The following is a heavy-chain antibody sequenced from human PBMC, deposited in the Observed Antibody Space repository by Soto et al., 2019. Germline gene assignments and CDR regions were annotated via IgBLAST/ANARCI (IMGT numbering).Heavy chain of an antibody. J-gene: IGHJ4*02. CDR1: GYTLSSFG. Sequence: QAQLVKSGAEVKKPGASVKVSCKASGYTLSSFGIHWVRQAPGHRLEWMGWINAGNGNTKCSQKLQGRVTFSRDTSANTAYMELTSLTSEDTAVYYCVRTRQQWLVGDSWGQGSLVTVSS. V-gene: IGHV1-3*01. CDR3: VRTRQQWLVGDS. CDR2: INAGNGNT. D-gene: IGHD6-19*01.